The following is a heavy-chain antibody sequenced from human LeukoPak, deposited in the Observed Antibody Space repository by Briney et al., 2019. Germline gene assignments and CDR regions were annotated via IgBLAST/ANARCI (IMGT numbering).Heavy chain of an antibody. CDR1: GGTFSSYT. CDR2: MNPNSGNT. Sequence: ASVKVSCKASGGTFSSYTISWVRQATGQGLEWMGWMNPNSGNTGYAQKFQGRVTMTRNTSISTAYMELSSLRSEDTAVYYCAREDSGYDLNYYYYGMDVWGQGTTVTVSS. V-gene: IGHV1-8*02. J-gene: IGHJ6*02. D-gene: IGHD5-12*01. CDR3: AREDSGYDLNYYYYGMDV.